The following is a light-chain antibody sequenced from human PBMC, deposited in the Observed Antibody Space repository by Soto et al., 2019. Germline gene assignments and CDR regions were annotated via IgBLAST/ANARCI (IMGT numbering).Light chain of an antibody. CDR1: QSISSW. Sequence: EIQMTKCLSTLSASVVERVTIDFGASQSISSWLAWYQQKPGKAPKLLIYAASSLQSGVPSNFSGSGSGTDFTLTISSLQPEDFATYYSQQSYSTPLIFGGGTKVDIK. CDR3: QQSYSTPLI. J-gene: IGKJ4*01. V-gene: IGKV1-39*01. CDR2: AAS.